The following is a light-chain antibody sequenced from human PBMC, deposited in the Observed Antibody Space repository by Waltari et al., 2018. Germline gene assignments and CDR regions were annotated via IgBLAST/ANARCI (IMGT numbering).Light chain of an antibody. CDR3: QQYNSYPVA. J-gene: IGKJ1*01. V-gene: IGKV1-5*03. CDR1: QSISSW. Sequence: DIQMTQSPSTLSASVGDRVTITCRASQSISSWLAWYQQTPGKAPNLLIYKASSLESGVPSRFSGSGSGTEFTLTISSLQPDDFATYYCQQYNSYPVAFGQGTKVEIK. CDR2: KAS.